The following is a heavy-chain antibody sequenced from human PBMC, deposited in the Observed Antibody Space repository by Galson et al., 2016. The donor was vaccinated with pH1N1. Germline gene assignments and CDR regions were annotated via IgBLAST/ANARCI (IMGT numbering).Heavy chain of an antibody. V-gene: IGHV3-9*01. D-gene: IGHD3-3*01. Sequence: SLRLSCAASGFTFDDYAMHWARQAPGKGLEWVSGISWNSGSIGYADSVKGRFTISRDNAKNSLYLQMNSLRAEDTALYYCAKDTGFLHNYFDYWGQGTLVTVSS. CDR1: GFTFDDYA. CDR3: AKDTGFLHNYFDY. CDR2: ISWNSGSI. J-gene: IGHJ4*02.